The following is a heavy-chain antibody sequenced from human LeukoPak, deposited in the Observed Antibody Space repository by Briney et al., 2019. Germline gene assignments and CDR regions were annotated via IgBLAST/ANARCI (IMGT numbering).Heavy chain of an antibody. D-gene: IGHD2-2*01. CDR2: IRKDGNNK. J-gene: IGHJ4*02. CDR3: AKDSSTACHD. Sequence: GGSLRLSCAASGFTFSHYAMSWLRQVPGEGLQWVAFIRKDGNNKYYADSVKGRFTISRDNSKSTLYLQMNSLELEDTAVYYCAKDSSTACHDWGQGTLVTVSS. V-gene: IGHV3-30*02. CDR1: GFTFSHYA.